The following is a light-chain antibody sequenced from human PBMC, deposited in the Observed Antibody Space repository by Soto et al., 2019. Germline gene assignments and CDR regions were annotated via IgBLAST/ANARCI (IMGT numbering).Light chain of an antibody. CDR3: QQYNNWAKM. V-gene: IGKV3-15*01. Sequence: EVVMTQSPATVSASPGEGATLSCRASQSGSRHLPWPHQRPGQAPRLLNYGASPRATGIPARVSGCGSGTEFTLTSSRLQSEDIAVYDCQQYNNWAKMFGQGTKVDI. CDR1: QSGSRH. J-gene: IGKJ1*01. CDR2: GAS.